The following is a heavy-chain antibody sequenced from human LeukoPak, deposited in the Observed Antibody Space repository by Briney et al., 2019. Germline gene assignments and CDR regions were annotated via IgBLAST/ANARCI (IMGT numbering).Heavy chain of an antibody. CDR3: AKDRIGVLPDAFDI. CDR1: GFTFSSFV. CDR2: ISDSGGST. J-gene: IGHJ3*02. D-gene: IGHD3-3*01. V-gene: IGHV3-23*01. Sequence: GGSLRLSCAASGFTFSSFVMNWVRQSPGKGLERVTGISDSGGSTYYADSVKGRFTISRDNSKNTLYLQMNSLRAEDTAVYYCAKDRIGVLPDAFDIWGQGTMVTVSS.